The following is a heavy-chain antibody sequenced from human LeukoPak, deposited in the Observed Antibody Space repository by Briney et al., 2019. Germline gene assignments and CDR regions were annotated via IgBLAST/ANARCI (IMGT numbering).Heavy chain of an antibody. CDR1: GYSFTSYW. D-gene: IGHD3-10*01. CDR2: IYPGDSDT. V-gene: IGHV5-51*01. J-gene: IGHJ4*02. Sequence: PGESLKISCKGSGYSFTSYWIGWVRPMPGKGLEWMGIIYPGDSDTRYSPSFQGQVTISADKSISPAYLQWSSLKASDTAMYYCARRSMVRGVPSSADYWGQGTLVTVSS. CDR3: ARRSMVRGVPSSADY.